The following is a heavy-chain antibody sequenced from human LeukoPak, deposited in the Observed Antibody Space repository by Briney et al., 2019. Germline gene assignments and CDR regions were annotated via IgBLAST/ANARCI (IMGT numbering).Heavy chain of an antibody. CDR1: GFTVSSNY. V-gene: IGHV3-23*01. Sequence: GGSLRLSCAASGFTVSSNYMSWVRQAPGKGLEWVSAISGSGGSTYYADSVKGRFTISRDNSKNTLYLQMNSLRAEDTAVYYCAKADTAMGVNDYWGQGTLVTVSS. J-gene: IGHJ4*02. CDR2: ISGSGGST. CDR3: AKADTAMGVNDY. D-gene: IGHD5-18*01.